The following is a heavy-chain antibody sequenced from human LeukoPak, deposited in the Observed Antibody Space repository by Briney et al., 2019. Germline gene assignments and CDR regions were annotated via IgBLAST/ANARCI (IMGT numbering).Heavy chain of an antibody. D-gene: IGHD6-19*01. CDR2: IYYSGSN. CDR3: ARAGSGWYPFDY. CDR1: GGSISSYY. Sequence: SETLSLTCTVSGGSISSYYWSWIRQPPGKGLEWIGYIYYSGSNNYNPSLKSRVTISVDTSKNQFSLKLSSVTAAETAGYYCARAGSGWYPFDYWGRGTLVTVPS. J-gene: IGHJ4*02. V-gene: IGHV4-59*01.